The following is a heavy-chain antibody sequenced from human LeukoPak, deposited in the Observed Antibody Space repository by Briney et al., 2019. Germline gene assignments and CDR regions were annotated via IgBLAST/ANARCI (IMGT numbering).Heavy chain of an antibody. J-gene: IGHJ4*02. CDR1: GGSTSSFY. CDR2: VYYSGST. Sequence: VMPSDRQSLTCTVSGGSTSSFYWSWIRQPPGKGLEWIGYVYYSGSTNYNPSLKSRVTISVDTSKKQFSLKLSSVTAADTAVYYCARERAYCGADCYRNFDYWAREPWSPSPQ. V-gene: IGHV4-59*01. D-gene: IGHD2-21*02. CDR3: ARERAYCGADCYRNFDY.